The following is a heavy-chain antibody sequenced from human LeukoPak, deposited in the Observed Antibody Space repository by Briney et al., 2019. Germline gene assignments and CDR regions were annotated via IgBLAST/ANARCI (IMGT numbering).Heavy chain of an antibody. CDR2: VRSKAYGGTT. CDR3: SVGSRGTYIPTFDL. V-gene: IGHV3-49*04. CDR1: GLTFGDYT. J-gene: IGHJ5*02. Sequence: GGSLRLSCTGSGLTFGDYTVSWVRQAPGGGLEWVGFVRSKAYGGTTAYAAAAKGRFTISRDDSKSIASLQMNSLKTEDTAVYFCSVGSRGTYIPTFDLWGQGTLVTVSS. D-gene: IGHD1-26*01.